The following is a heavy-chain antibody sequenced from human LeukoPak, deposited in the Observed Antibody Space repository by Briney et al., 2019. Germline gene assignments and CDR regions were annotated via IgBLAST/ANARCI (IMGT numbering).Heavy chain of an antibody. CDR2: ISGSGGST. CDR3: AKVDTAMVRGYYFDY. D-gene: IGHD5-18*01. CDR1: GFTFSSYA. J-gene: IGHJ4*02. Sequence: QPGGSLRLSCAASGFTFSSYAMSWVRQAPGKGLEWVSAISGSGGSTYYADSVKGRFTISRDNSKNTLYLQMNRLRAEDTAVYYCAKVDTAMVRGYYFDYWGQGTLVTVSS. V-gene: IGHV3-23*01.